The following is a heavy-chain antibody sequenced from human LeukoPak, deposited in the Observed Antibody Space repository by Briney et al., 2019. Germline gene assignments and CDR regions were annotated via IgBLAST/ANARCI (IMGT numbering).Heavy chain of an antibody. CDR2: IYYSGST. Sequence: PSETLSLTCTVSGGSISSYYWSWIRQPPGKGLEWTGYIYYSGSTNYNPSLESRVTISVDTSKNQFSLKLSSVTAADTAVYYCARVYYDFWSGYYGYYYYMDVWGKGTTVTVSS. CDR1: GGSISSYY. J-gene: IGHJ6*03. V-gene: IGHV4-59*01. D-gene: IGHD3-3*01. CDR3: ARVYYDFWSGYYGYYYYMDV.